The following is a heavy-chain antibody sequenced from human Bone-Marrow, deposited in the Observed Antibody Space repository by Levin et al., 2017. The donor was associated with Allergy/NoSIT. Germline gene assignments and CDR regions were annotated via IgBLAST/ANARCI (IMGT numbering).Heavy chain of an antibody. Sequence: AASVKVSCKASGYTFTSYYMHWVRQAPGQGLEWMGIINPSGGSTSYAQKFQGRVTMTRDTSTSTVYMELSSLRSEDTAVYYCARDPIAVAGTSPSYYYYGMDVWGQGTTVTVSS. CDR1: GYTFTSYY. J-gene: IGHJ6*02. CDR2: INPSGGST. D-gene: IGHD6-19*01. V-gene: IGHV1-46*01. CDR3: ARDPIAVAGTSPSYYYYGMDV.